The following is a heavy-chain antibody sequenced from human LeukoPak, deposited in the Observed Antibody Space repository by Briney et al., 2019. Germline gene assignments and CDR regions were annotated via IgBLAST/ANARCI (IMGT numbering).Heavy chain of an antibody. CDR3: ARSVLHYDSSGYYSDS. Sequence: SETLSLTCTVSGGSISSSSYYWGWIRQPPGKGLEWIGSIYYSGSTYYNPSLKSRVTISVDTSKNQFSLKLSSMTAADTAVYYCARSVLHYDSSGYYSDSWGQGTLVTVSS. CDR1: GGSISSSSYY. V-gene: IGHV4-39*01. CDR2: IYYSGST. J-gene: IGHJ4*02. D-gene: IGHD3-22*01.